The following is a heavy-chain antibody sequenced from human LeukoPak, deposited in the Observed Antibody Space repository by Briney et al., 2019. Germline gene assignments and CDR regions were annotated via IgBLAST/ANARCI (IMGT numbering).Heavy chain of an antibody. CDR3: ARESWVGAFDI. D-gene: IGHD1-26*01. CDR1: GFTFSNYD. V-gene: IGHV3-13*01. CDR2: VSIAGDT. Sequence: GGSLRLSCAASGFTFSNYDIHWVRQVAGKGLEWVSLVSIAGDTYYPGSVKGRFTVSRENAKNSSFLQMNDLRAGDTAVYYCARESWVGAFDIWGQGTMVTVSS. J-gene: IGHJ3*02.